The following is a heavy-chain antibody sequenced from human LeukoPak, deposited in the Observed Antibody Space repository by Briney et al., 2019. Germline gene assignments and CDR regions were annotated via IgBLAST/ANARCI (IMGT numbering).Heavy chain of an antibody. CDR2: IYSGGST. D-gene: IGHD6-19*01. Sequence: GGSLRLSCAASEFTVSSNYMSWVRQAPGKGLEWVSVIYSGGSTYYADSVKGRFTTSRDNSKNTLYLQMNSLRAEDTAVYYCARDYRGWYDYFDYWGQGTLVTVSS. V-gene: IGHV3-53*01. CDR1: EFTVSSNY. CDR3: ARDYRGWYDYFDY. J-gene: IGHJ4*02.